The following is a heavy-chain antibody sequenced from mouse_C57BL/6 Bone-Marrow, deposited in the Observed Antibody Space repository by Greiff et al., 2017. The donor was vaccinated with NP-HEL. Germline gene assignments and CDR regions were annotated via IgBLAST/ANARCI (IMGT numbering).Heavy chain of an antibody. D-gene: IGHD1-1*01. CDR2: INPNYGTT. CDR3: ARGGYGSRSYAMDY. CDR1: GYSFTDYN. Sequence: EVQLQESGPELVKPGASVKISCKASGYSFTDYNMNWVKQSNGKSLEWIGVINPNYGTTSYNQKFKGKATLTVDQSSSTAYMQLNSLTSEDSAVYYCARGGYGSRSYAMDYWGQGTSVTVSS. J-gene: IGHJ4*01. V-gene: IGHV1-39*01.